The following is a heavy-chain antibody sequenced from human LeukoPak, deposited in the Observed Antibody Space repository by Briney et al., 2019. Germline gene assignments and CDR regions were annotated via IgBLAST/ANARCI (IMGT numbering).Heavy chain of an antibody. D-gene: IGHD5-24*01. CDR1: GFTFNNYA. Sequence: GGSLRLSCAASGFTFNNYAMNWVRQAPGKGLEWVSVIYSGGSTYYADSVKGRFTISRDNSKNTLYLRMNSLRAEDTAVYYCARDFGDGYNFFYWGQGTLVTVSS. CDR2: IYSGGST. V-gene: IGHV3-53*01. J-gene: IGHJ4*02. CDR3: ARDFGDGYNFFY.